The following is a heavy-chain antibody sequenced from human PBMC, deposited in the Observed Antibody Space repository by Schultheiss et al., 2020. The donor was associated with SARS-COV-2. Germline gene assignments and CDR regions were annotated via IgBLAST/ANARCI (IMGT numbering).Heavy chain of an antibody. V-gene: IGHV4-31*03. D-gene: IGHD5-18*01. CDR1: GGSISSGGYY. Sequence: SQTLSLTCPVSGGSISSGGYYWSWIRQHPGKGLEWIGYIYYSGSTYYNPSLKSRVTISVDTSKNQFSLKLSSVTAADTAVYYCARAMGELWLGYYYYYYGMDVWGQGTTVTVSS. CDR2: IYYSGST. CDR3: ARAMGELWLGYYYYYYGMDV. J-gene: IGHJ6*02.